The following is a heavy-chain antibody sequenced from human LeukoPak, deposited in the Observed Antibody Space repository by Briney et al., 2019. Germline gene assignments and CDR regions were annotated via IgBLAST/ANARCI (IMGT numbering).Heavy chain of an antibody. CDR2: ISSSGSTI. D-gene: IGHD3-22*01. CDR1: GFTFSSYE. Sequence: PGGSLRLSCAASGFTFSSYEMNWVRQAPGKGLEWVSYISSSGSTIYYADSVKGRFTISRDNSKNTLYLQMNSLRAEDTAVYYCAREDSSGYLGFHDAFDIWGQGTMVTVSS. V-gene: IGHV3-48*03. CDR3: AREDSSGYLGFHDAFDI. J-gene: IGHJ3*02.